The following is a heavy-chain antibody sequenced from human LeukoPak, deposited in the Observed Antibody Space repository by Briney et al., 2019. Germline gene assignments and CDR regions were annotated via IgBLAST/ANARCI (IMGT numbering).Heavy chain of an antibody. CDR2: ISGSGGST. D-gene: IGHD1-14*01. Sequence: GGSPSLSCAASGFTFSSYAMSWVRQAPGKGLEWVSAISGSGGSTYYADSVKGRFTISRDNSKNTLYLQMNSLRAEDTAVYYCAKREPTRDYYYYYMDVWGKGTTVTVSS. CDR1: GFTFSSYA. V-gene: IGHV3-23*01. CDR3: AKREPTRDYYYYYMDV. J-gene: IGHJ6*03.